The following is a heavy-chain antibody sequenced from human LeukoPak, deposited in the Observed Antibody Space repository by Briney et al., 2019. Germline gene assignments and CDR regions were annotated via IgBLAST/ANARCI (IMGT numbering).Heavy chain of an antibody. D-gene: IGHD4-17*01. Sequence: GGSLRLSCAASGFTVSSNYMSWVRQAPGKGLEWVSTISGSGGSTYYADSVKGRFTISRDNSKNTLYLQMNSLRAEDTAVYYCAKKKETEDYGDYLGDAFDIWGQGTMVTVSS. CDR2: ISGSGGST. V-gene: IGHV3-23*01. CDR3: AKKKETEDYGDYLGDAFDI. J-gene: IGHJ3*02. CDR1: GFTVSSNY.